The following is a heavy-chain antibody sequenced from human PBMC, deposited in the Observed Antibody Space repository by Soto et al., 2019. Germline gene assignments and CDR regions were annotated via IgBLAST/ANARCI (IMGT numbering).Heavy chain of an antibody. V-gene: IGHV3-30*18. CDR2: ISYDGSNK. D-gene: IGHD2-21*01. CDR1: GFTFSSYG. Sequence: GGSLRLSCAASGFTFSSYGMHWVRQAPGKGLEWVAIISYDGSNKYYADSVEGRFTISRDNSKNTLYLQMNSLRAEDTAVYYCAKAPSDYYYYYCYMDVWGKGTTVTVSS. CDR3: AKAPSDYYYYYCYMDV. J-gene: IGHJ6*03.